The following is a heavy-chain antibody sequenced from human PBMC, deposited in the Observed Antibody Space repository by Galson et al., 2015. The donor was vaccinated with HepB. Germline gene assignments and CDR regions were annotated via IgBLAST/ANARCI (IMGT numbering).Heavy chain of an antibody. CDR3: ARESSSSWYAVGYFDY. J-gene: IGHJ4*02. CDR1: GFTFGSYW. Sequence: SLRLSCAASGFTFGSYWMSWVRQAPGKGLEWVANIKQDGSEKYYVDSVKGRFTISRDNAKNSLYLQMNSLRAEDTAVYYCARESSSSWYAVGYFDYWGQGTLVTVSS. CDR2: IKQDGSEK. D-gene: IGHD6-13*01. V-gene: IGHV3-7*03.